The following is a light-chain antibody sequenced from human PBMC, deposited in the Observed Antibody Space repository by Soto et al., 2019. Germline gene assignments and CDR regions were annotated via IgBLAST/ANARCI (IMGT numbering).Light chain of an antibody. CDR2: TSN. V-gene: IGLV1-44*01. CDR1: NSNIGSNK. J-gene: IGLJ1*01. CDR3: ATWDDSLHGYV. Sequence: QSVLTQPPSASGTPGQRLTISCSGSNSNIGSNKVNWYQQLPGTAPKLLIYTSNQRPSGVPDRFSGSKSGTSASLAISGLQSEDEADYYCATWDDSLHGYVFGTGTKVTVL.